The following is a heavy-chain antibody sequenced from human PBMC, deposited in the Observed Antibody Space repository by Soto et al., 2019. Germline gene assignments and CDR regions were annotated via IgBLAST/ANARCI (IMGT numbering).Heavy chain of an antibody. CDR2: FYLADGT. CDR1: GFIVNGKKY. J-gene: IGHJ3*02. Sequence: GGSLRLSCAGSGFIVNGKKYITWVRQAPGKGLDWVSGFYLADGTYYADSVKGRFTVSIDSSKNTVYLQMNNLSPEDTAVYYCATWLLREHAFDIWGLGTMVTVSS. D-gene: IGHD2-15*01. CDR3: ATWLLREHAFDI. V-gene: IGHV3-53*01.